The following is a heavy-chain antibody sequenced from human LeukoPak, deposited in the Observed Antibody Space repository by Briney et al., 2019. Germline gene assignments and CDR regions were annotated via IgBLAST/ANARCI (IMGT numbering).Heavy chain of an antibody. Sequence: PGRSLRLSCAASGFTFSSYAMHWVRQAPGKGLEWVAVISYDGSNKYYADSVKGRFTISRDNSKNTLYLQMNSLRAEDTAVYYCARDGIVAAFGYWGQGTLVTVSS. J-gene: IGHJ4*02. D-gene: IGHD5-12*01. CDR3: ARDGIVAAFGY. V-gene: IGHV3-30*04. CDR2: ISYDGSNK. CDR1: GFTFSSYA.